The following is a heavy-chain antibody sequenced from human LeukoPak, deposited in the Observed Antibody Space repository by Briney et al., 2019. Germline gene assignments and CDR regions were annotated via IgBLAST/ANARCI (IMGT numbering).Heavy chain of an antibody. CDR2: ISNDGSDK. CDR1: EFTFSIYA. Sequence: PGGSLRLSCTASEFTFSIYAMHWVRQAPGKGLEWVAVISNDGSDKYYADSVKGRFTISRDNSKSTLYLQMNSLRTEDTAVYYCARRWYFDLWGRGTLVTVSS. CDR3: ARRWYFDL. V-gene: IGHV3-30*04. J-gene: IGHJ2*01.